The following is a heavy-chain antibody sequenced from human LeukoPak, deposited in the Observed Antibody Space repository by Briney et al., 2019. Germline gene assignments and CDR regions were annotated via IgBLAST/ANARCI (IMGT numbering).Heavy chain of an antibody. CDR1: GDGVSSNSVT. V-gene: IGHV6-1*01. D-gene: IGHD2-2*01. CDR3: ARRLTQYDCFDP. Sequence: SQTLSLTCAISGDGVSSNSVTWNWIRQSPSRGLEWLGRTYYRSTWYNDYAVSVRGRITVDPDTSKNQFSLHLNSVTPEDTAVYYCARRLTQYDCFDPWGQGILVTVSS. J-gene: IGHJ5*02. CDR2: TYYRSTWYN.